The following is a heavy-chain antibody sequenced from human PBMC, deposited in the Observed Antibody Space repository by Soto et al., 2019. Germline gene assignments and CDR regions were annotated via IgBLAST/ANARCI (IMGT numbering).Heavy chain of an antibody. D-gene: IGHD3-3*01. CDR3: AKSQRFLEWLLVYYGMDV. J-gene: IGHJ6*02. CDR1: GVTFSSYA. Sequence: GGSLRLPCAASGVTFSSYAMSWVRKAPGKGLEWVSAISGSGGSTYYADSVKGRFTISRDNSKNTLYLQMNSLRAEDTAVYYCAKSQRFLEWLLVYYGMDVWGQGTTVIVSS. V-gene: IGHV3-23*01. CDR2: ISGSGGST.